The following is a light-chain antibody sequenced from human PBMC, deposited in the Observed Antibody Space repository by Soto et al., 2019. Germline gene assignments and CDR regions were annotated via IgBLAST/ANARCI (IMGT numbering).Light chain of an antibody. V-gene: IGLV1-44*01. J-gene: IGLJ2*01. CDR1: SPNIGVNT. CDR2: SNN. Sequence: QAVVTQPPSASGTPGQGVTISCSGSSPNIGVNTVNWYQQLPGTAPKLLIYSNNLRPSGVPDRFSGSKSGTSASLAISGLQSEDEADYHCASWDDSLNGVVFGGGTKVTVL. CDR3: ASWDDSLNGVV.